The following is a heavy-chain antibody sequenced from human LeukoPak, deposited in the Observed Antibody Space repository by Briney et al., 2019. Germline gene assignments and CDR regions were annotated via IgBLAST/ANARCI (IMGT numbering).Heavy chain of an antibody. CDR1: GLTFSSYA. CDR3: AKELSGSYYGPPYLDY. D-gene: IGHD1-26*01. Sequence: GGSLRLSCAASGLTFSSYAMSWVREAPGKGLEWVSFVCGSGGTKYYADSVKGRFTISRDNPKNTLYLQMNSLRAEDTAVYYCAKELSGSYYGPPYLDYWGQGSLLTVSS. V-gene: IGHV3-23*01. CDR2: VCGSGGTK. J-gene: IGHJ4*02.